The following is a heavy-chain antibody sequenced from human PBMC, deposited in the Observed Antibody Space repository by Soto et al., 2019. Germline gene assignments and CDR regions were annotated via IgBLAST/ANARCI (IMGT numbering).Heavy chain of an antibody. CDR2: IIATRGT. CDR3: ARTDKFTSQSSGWANRFDC. J-gene: IGHJ4*02. V-gene: IGHV3-23*01. D-gene: IGHD6-19*01. CDR1: GFTFTNYA. Sequence: EVQLLESGGGLVQPGGSLRLSCAASGFTFTNYAMTWVRQAPGRGLEWVSTIIATRGTFYGDTVKGRFTISRDNSRSTLYLQMNSLRADDAAIYYCARTDKFTSQSSGWANRFDCWGQGTLVTVSS.